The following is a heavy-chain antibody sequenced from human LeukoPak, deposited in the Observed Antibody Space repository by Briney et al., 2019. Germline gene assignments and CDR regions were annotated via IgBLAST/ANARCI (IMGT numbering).Heavy chain of an antibody. J-gene: IGHJ4*02. V-gene: IGHV1-69*13. CDR2: IIPIFGTA. CDR1: GGTFISYA. Sequence: ASVTVSFKASGGTFISYAISWVRQAPGQGLEWMGGIIPIFGTANYAQKFQGRVTITADESTSTAYMELSSLRSEDTAVYYCARDLRSSGSDYWGQGTLVTVSS. D-gene: IGHD6-19*01. CDR3: ARDLRSSGSDY.